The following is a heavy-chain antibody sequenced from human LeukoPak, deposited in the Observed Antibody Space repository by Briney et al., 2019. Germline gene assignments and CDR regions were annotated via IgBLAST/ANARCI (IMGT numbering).Heavy chain of an antibody. J-gene: IGHJ5*02. V-gene: IGHV3-9*01. CDR3: TKPFGP. CDR2: ISWNSETI. CDR1: GFTFDDYA. Sequence: GRSLRLSCAASGFTFDDYAMHWVRQAPGKGLEWVSGISWNSETIGYADSVKGRFTISRDNAKNSLFLQMKSLSVEDTALYYCTKPFGPWGQGTLVTVSS.